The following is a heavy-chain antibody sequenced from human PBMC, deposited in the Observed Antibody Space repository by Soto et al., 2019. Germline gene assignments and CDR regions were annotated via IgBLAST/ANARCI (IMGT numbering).Heavy chain of an antibody. V-gene: IGHV1-69*06. CDR2: IIPIFGTA. J-gene: IGHJ5*02. CDR1: GGTFSSYA. Sequence: GASVKVSCKASGGTFSSYAISWVRQAPGQGLEWMGGIIPIFGTANYAQKFQGRVTITADKSTSTAYMELSSLRSEDTAVYYCARSERGMNTVTTHFVFDPWGQGTLVTVSS. D-gene: IGHD4-4*01. CDR3: ARSERGMNTVTTHFVFDP.